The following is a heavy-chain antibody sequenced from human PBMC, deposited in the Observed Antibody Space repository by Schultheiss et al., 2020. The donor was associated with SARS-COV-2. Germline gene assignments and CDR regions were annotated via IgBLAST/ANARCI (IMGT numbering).Heavy chain of an antibody. D-gene: IGHD3-22*01. CDR2: IYYSGST. J-gene: IGHJ4*02. CDR1: GGSISSSNW. Sequence: SETLSLTCAVSGGSISSSNWWSWVRQPPGKGLEWIGYIYYSGSTYYNPSLKSRVTISVDTSKNQFSLKLSSVTAADTAVYYCARGYDSSGYYYPFDYWGQGTLVTVSS. CDR3: ARGYDSSGYYYPFDY. V-gene: IGHV4-4*02.